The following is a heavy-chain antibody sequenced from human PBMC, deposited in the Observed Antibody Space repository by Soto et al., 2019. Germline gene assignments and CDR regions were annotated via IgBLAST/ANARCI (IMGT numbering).Heavy chain of an antibody. J-gene: IGHJ4*02. Sequence: QVQLVQSGAEVKKPGASVKVSCKASGYTFTSYGISWVRQAPGQGLEWMGWISAYNGKTNYAQKHQGRVNMTTDTPTSTAYMELRSLGSDDTAVYYCARDSDPIRGYGDGADYWGQGTLVTVSS. D-gene: IGHD4-17*01. CDR1: GYTFTSYG. CDR2: ISAYNGKT. V-gene: IGHV1-18*01. CDR3: ARDSDPIRGYGDGADY.